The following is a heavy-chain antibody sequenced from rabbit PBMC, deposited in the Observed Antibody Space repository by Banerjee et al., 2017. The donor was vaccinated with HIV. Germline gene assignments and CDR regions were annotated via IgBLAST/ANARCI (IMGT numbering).Heavy chain of an antibody. J-gene: IGHJ4*01. CDR2: INAVTGKA. CDR1: GFSFSDEAV. V-gene: IGHV1S40*01. Sequence: SGGGLVQPGGSLKVSCKASGFSFSDEAVMCWVRQAPGKGLEWIACINAVTGKAVYASWARGRYTFSKTSSTTVTLEMTSLTAADTATYFCARDLLGVIGWNFYLWGPGTLVTVS. D-gene: IGHD1-1*01. CDR3: ARDLLGVIGWNFYL.